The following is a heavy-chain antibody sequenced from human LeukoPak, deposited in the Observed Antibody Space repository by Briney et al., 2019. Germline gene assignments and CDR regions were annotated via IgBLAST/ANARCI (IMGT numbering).Heavy chain of an antibody. D-gene: IGHD3-10*01. J-gene: IGHJ3*02. Sequence: GGSLRLSCAASGFTFSSYAMSWVRQAPGKGLEWVSAISGSGGSTYYADSVKGRFTISRDNAKNSLYLQMNSLRAEDTAVYYCARDHQRRPGSYYSAFDIWGQGTMVTVSS. CDR1: GFTFSSYA. CDR3: ARDHQRRPGSYYSAFDI. CDR2: ISGSGGST. V-gene: IGHV3-23*01.